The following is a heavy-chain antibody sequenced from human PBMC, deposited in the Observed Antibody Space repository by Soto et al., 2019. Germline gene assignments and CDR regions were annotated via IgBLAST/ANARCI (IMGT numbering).Heavy chain of an antibody. J-gene: IGHJ6*02. Sequence: QVQLQESGPGLVKPSETLSLTCTVSGGSISRYYWSWVRQPPGKGLAWIGYIYDSGFTNYNSSLKSRVNISVDTSKNQFPLKLRSVTAADSAVYYCAGLEAVGHYGMDVGRQGSMVTVSS. CDR3: AGLEAVGHYGMDV. D-gene: IGHD6-19*01. CDR1: GGSISRYY. V-gene: IGHV4-59*01. CDR2: IYDSGFT.